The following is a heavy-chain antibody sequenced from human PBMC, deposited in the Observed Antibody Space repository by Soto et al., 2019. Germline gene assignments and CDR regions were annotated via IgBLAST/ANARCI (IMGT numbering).Heavy chain of an antibody. CDR3: ASWYFGLYYFYY. D-gene: IGHD6-13*01. V-gene: IGHV4-30-4*01. CDR1: GGSISSGDYY. CDR2: IYYSGST. J-gene: IGHJ4*02. Sequence: PSLPCTVSGGSISSGDYYWSWIRQPPGKGLEWIGYIYYSGSTYYNPSLKSRVTISVDTSKNQFSLKLSSVTAADTAVYYCASWYFGLYYFYYLGQGTLVTVSS.